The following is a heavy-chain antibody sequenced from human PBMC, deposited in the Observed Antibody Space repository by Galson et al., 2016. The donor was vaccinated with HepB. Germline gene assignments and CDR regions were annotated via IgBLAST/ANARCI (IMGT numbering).Heavy chain of an antibody. V-gene: IGHV1-69*13. Sequence: SVKVSCKASGGTFSNYAFTWVRQAPGQGLEWMGGIIPLYGTATYTQKFQRRVTISADESTTTIYMKLTSLTSEDTAVYYCARVLDPVYGDYIIDYWGQGTLVTVSS. CDR2: IIPLYGTA. CDR3: ARVLDPVYGDYIIDY. J-gene: IGHJ4*02. D-gene: IGHD4-17*01. CDR1: GGTFSNYA.